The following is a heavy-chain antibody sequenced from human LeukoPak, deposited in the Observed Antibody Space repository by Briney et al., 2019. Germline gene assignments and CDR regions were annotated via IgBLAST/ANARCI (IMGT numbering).Heavy chain of an antibody. CDR1: GYTFIGYY. J-gene: IGHJ4*02. CDR2: INPNSGGT. D-gene: IGHD3-22*01. CDR3: ARGLDTYYSDSSGYYHGDY. V-gene: IGHV1-2*06. Sequence: ASLKVSCKASGYTFIGYYIHWVRQAPGQGLEWMGRINPNSGGTNYAQRFQGRVTVTRDTSISTAYMELSRLRSDDTAVYYCARGLDTYYSDSSGYYHGDYWGQGTLVTVSS.